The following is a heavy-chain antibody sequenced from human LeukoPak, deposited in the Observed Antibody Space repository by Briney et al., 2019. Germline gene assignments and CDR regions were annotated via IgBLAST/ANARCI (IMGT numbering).Heavy chain of an antibody. J-gene: IGHJ3*02. CDR1: GGSISNYY. Sequence: RPSETLSLTCTVSGGSISNYYWSWIRQPAGKGREWIGRKYARGSSNYNPPVQSRVTMSVDTSKNQFSLKLRSVTAADTAVYYCARGRYCSADICTGGDSFDIWGQGTMVSVSP. CDR2: KYARGSS. D-gene: IGHD2-15*01. V-gene: IGHV4-4*07. CDR3: ARGRYCSADICTGGDSFDI.